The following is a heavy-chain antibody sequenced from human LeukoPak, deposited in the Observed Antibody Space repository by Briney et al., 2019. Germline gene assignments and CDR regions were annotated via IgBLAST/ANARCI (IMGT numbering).Heavy chain of an antibody. V-gene: IGHV4-4*07. CDR3: ARGNHPGHCSSTSCQSYYYYMDV. CDR1: GGSISSYH. J-gene: IGHJ6*03. Sequence: SETLSLTCTVSGGSISSYHWSWIRQPAGKGLEWIGRIYTSGSTNYNPSLKSRVTMSVDTSKNQFSLKLSSVTAADTAVYYCARGNHPGHCSSTSCQSYYYYMDVWGKGTTVTVSS. CDR2: IYTSGST. D-gene: IGHD2-2*03.